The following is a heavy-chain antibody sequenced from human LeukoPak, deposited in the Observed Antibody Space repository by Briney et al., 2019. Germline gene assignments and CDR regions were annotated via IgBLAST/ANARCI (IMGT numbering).Heavy chain of an antibody. CDR1: GFTFSNTW. CDR3: ATDFYDST. CDR2: IRSNSDGGTI. J-gene: IGHJ5*02. D-gene: IGHD3-22*01. V-gene: IGHV3-15*07. Sequence: PGGSLRLSCATSGFTFSNTWMNWVRQAPGKGLEWVGRIRSNSDGGTIDYAAPVKGRFTLSRDDSKDTLYLQMNSLQTEDTAVYYCATDFYDSTWGQGTLVTVSS.